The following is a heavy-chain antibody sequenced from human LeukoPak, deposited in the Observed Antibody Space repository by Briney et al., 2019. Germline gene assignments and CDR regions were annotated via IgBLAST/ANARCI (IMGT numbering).Heavy chain of an antibody. J-gene: IGHJ6*02. CDR1: GFTFSSYS. Sequence: GGSLRLSCAASGFTFSSYSMNWVRQAPGKGLEWVSSISSSSSYIYYADSVKGRFTISRDNAKNSLYLQMNSLRAEDTAVYYCARDRSGYDALYLDVWGQGTTVTVSS. CDR3: ARDRSGYDALYLDV. D-gene: IGHD5-12*01. CDR2: ISSSSSYI. V-gene: IGHV3-21*01.